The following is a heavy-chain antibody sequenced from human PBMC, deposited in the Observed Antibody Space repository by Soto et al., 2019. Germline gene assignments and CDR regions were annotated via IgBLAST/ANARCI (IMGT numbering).Heavy chain of an antibody. Sequence: EVHLLVSGGGLVQPGGSLRLSCAASGFTLDNYAMTWVRQAPGKGLEWVSAISGTDGSTYYADTVKGRFTIPRDNSKNTLYLQMNSLRAEDTSIYYCEKVRICSGGDCYCIDYWGQGSLVTVSS. CDR3: EKVRICSGGDCYCIDY. D-gene: IGHD2-15*01. V-gene: IGHV3-23*01. J-gene: IGHJ4*02. CDR2: ISGTDGST. CDR1: GFTLDNYA.